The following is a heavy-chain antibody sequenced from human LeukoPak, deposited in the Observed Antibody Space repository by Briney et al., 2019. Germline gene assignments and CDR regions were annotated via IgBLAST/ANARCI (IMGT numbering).Heavy chain of an antibody. CDR2: IYYSGST. CDR1: GGSIRRSSYY. J-gene: IGHJ5*02. CDR3: ARDLKKTNWFDP. Sequence: SETLSLTCTVSGGSIRRSSYYWGWIRQPPGKGLEWIGSIYYSGSTYYNPSLKSRVTISVDTSKNQFSLKLSSVTAADTAVYYCARDLKKTNWFDPWGQGTLVTVSS. V-gene: IGHV4-39*07.